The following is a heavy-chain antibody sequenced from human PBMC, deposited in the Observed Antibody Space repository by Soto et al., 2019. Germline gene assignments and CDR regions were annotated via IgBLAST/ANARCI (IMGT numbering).Heavy chain of an antibody. CDR2: ISAYNGNT. V-gene: IGHV1-18*01. D-gene: IGHD4-17*01. CDR1: GYAFTSYG. CDR3: VRSGYGDYYFDY. Sequence: QVPLVQSGAEVKKPGASVKVSCKAPGYAFTSYGISWVRQAPGQGLEWMGWISAYNGNTNYAQKLQGRVTMTTDTSMSTAYMDLRSLRSDDTAVYYCVRSGYGDYYFDYWGQGTLVTVSS. J-gene: IGHJ4*02.